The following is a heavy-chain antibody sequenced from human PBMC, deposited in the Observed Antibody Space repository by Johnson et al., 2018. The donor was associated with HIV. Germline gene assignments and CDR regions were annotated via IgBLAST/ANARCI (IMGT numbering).Heavy chain of an antibody. D-gene: IGHD3-10*01. CDR2: ISYDGSNK. CDR1: GFTFSSYA. CDR3: AKSTQANILRESGPYGAFDI. V-gene: IGHV3-30*18. J-gene: IGHJ3*02. Sequence: QEQLVESGGGVVQPGRSLRLSCAASGFTFSSYAMHWVRQAPGKGLEWVALISYDGSNKYYADSVKGRFTISRDNAKNTLYVQMNSLRAEETAGYYCAKSTQANILRESGPYGAFDIWGQGTMVTVSS.